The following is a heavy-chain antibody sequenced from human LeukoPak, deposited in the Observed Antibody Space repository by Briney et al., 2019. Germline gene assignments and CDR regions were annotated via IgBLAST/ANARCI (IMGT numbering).Heavy chain of an antibody. D-gene: IGHD6-13*01. J-gene: IGHJ4*02. CDR2: ISGSGGST. V-gene: IGHV3-23*01. Sequence: PGGSLRLSCAASGFTFSSYAMSWVRQAPGKGLEWVSAISGSGGSTYYADSVKGRFTISRDNSKNTLYLQMNSLRAEDTAVYYCAKGRYSSSWYGTDFDYWGQGTLVTVSS. CDR1: GFTFSSYA. CDR3: AKGRYSSSWYGTDFDY.